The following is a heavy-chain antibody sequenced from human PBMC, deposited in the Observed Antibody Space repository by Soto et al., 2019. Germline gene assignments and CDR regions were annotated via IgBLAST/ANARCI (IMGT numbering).Heavy chain of an antibody. Sequence: PGGALRLSCAASGFTFRNYGMGWGRQVPGKGLEWLSAISESGSKTYYADSVKGRFTISRDNSQNTLYLQMNSLRVEDTAMYYCAKFLYVRSGWYDEFDYWGHGTLVTVSS. V-gene: IGHV3-23*01. CDR3: AKFLYVRSGWYDEFDY. CDR1: GFTFRNYG. J-gene: IGHJ5*01. D-gene: IGHD6-19*01. CDR2: ISESGSKT.